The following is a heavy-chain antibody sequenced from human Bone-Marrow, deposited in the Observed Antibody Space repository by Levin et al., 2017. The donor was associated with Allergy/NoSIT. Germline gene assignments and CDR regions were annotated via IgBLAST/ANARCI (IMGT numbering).Heavy chain of an antibody. V-gene: IGHV4-34*01. CDR2: INHSGNT. D-gene: IGHD2-15*01. J-gene: IGHJ1*01. Sequence: SETLSLTCAVYGGSFSDYYWTWIRQPPGKGLEWIGDINHSGNTYYNPSLKSRVTISVDTSNNQFSFKLHSATAAATAVYYCARFRYCSGGSCQRYFQHWGRGTLVIVSS. CDR1: GGSFSDYY. CDR3: ARFRYCSGGSCQRYFQH.